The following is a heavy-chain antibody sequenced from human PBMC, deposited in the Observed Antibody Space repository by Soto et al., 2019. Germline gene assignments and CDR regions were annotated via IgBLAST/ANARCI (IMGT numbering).Heavy chain of an antibody. V-gene: IGHV3-33*01. D-gene: IGHD2-2*01. J-gene: IGHJ4*02. CDR1: GFTFSSYG. Sequence: GGSLRLSCAASGFTFSSYGMHWVRQAPGKGLEWVAVIWYDGSNKYYADSVKGRFTISRDNSKNTLYLQMNSLRAEDTAVYYCARDLGPQYCSSTSCYEGLDYWGQGTLVTVSS. CDR3: ARDLGPQYCSSTSCYEGLDY. CDR2: IWYDGSNK.